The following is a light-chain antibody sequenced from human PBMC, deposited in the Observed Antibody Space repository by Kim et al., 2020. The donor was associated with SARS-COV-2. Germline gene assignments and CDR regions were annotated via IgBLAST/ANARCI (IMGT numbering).Light chain of an antibody. Sequence: ALVQTVRITCQGDSLRSYYASWYQQKPGRAPVLVIYGKNNRPSGIPDRFSGSSSGNTASLTITGAQAEDEADYYCNSRDSSGNHLVFGGGTQLTVL. J-gene: IGLJ2*01. CDR3: NSRDSSGNHLV. CDR1: SLRSYY. CDR2: GKN. V-gene: IGLV3-19*01.